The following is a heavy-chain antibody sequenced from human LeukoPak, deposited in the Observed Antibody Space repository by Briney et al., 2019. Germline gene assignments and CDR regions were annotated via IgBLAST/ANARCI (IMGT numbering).Heavy chain of an antibody. CDR1: GFTFTTYF. CDR3: ARDRNGDQRANAFDI. D-gene: IGHD2-21*02. Sequence: ASVKVSCKASGFTFTTYFMHWVRQAPGQGLEWMGKINPSGDTTTYAQKFQGRVTMTRDTSTSTVYMELRSLRSKDTAVYYCARDRNGDQRANAFDIWGQGTMVTVSS. V-gene: IGHV1-46*01. J-gene: IGHJ3*02. CDR2: INPSGDTT.